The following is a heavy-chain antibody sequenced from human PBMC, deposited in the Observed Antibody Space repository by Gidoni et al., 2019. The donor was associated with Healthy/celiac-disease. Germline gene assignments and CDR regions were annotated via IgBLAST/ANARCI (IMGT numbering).Heavy chain of an antibody. Sequence: QVQLVESGGGVVQPGRSLRLSCAASGFTFSSYGMHWVRQAPGKGLEWVAVIWYDGSNKYYADSVKGRFTISRDNSKNTLYLQMNSLRAEDTAVYYCAREGYGDYVSWFDPWGQGTLVTVSS. D-gene: IGHD4-17*01. CDR3: AREGYGDYVSWFDP. V-gene: IGHV3-33*01. J-gene: IGHJ5*02. CDR2: IWYDGSNK. CDR1: GFTFSSYG.